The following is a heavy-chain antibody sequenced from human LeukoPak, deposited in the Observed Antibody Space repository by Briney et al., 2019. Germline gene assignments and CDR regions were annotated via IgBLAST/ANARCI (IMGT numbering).Heavy chain of an antibody. CDR2: IYTSGST. J-gene: IGHJ5*02. CDR3: ARADSSGYYSDNWFDP. V-gene: IGHV4-4*07. D-gene: IGHD3-22*01. Sequence: SETLSLTCTVSGGSISSYYWSWIRQPAGKGLEWIGRIYTSGSTNYNPSLKSRVTMSIDTSKNQFYLKLSSVTAADTAVYHCARADSSGYYSDNWFDPWGQGTLVTVSS. CDR1: GGSISSYY.